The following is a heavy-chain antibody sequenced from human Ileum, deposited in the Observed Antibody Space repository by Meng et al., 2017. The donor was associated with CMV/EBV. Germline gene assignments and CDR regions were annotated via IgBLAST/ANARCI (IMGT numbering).Heavy chain of an antibody. CDR1: GYTFIGYY. J-gene: IGHJ4*02. CDR2: INPNTHDT. CDR3: AREGSISGSLD. D-gene: IGHD1-26*01. V-gene: IGHV1-2*02. Sequence: AAVKVSCKTSGYTFIGYYMHWVRQAPGQGLEWMGWINPNTHDTKFAQTFQGRVTLTRDTSISTAYMELSSLTSDGTAVYYCAREGSISGSLDWGQGTRVTVSS.